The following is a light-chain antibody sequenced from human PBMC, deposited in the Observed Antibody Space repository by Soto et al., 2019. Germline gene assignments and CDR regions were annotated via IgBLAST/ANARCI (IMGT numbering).Light chain of an antibody. Sequence: QSVLTQPPSVSGAPGQRVAISCTGSSSTIGAGFDVHWYQQLPGTAPKLLIYANTNRPSGVPDRFSGSKSGTSASLAITGLQAEDDADYYCQSYDSSLSGVIFGGGTKLTVL. CDR1: SSTIGAGFD. J-gene: IGLJ2*01. V-gene: IGLV1-40*01. CDR2: ANT. CDR3: QSYDSSLSGVI.